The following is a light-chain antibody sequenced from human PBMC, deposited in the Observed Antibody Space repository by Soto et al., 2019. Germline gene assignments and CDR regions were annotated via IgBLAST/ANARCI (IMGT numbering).Light chain of an antibody. V-gene: IGLV2-14*01. Sequence: QSALTQPASVSGSPGQSITISCTGTSSDVGAYNHVYWYQQHPGKAPQLIIYEVSKRPSGLSNRFSASKSVNTASLTISGLQAEDEADYDCCSYTTSRTLVFGTGTKLTVL. CDR2: EVS. CDR3: CSYTTSRTLV. J-gene: IGLJ1*01. CDR1: SSDVGAYNH.